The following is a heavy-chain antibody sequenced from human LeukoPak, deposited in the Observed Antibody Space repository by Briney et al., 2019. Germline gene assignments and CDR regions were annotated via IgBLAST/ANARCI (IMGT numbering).Heavy chain of an antibody. D-gene: IGHD3-16*02. CDR1: GGTFSSYA. Sequence: ASVKVSCKASGGTFSSYAISWVRQAPGQGLEWMGRIIPIFGTANYAQKFQGRVTITTDESTSTAYMELSSLRPEDTAVYYCAREVDYDYVWGSYRYNPPLDYWGQGTLVTVSS. CDR3: AREVDYDYVWGSYRYNPPLDY. CDR2: IIPIFGTA. J-gene: IGHJ4*02. V-gene: IGHV1-69*05.